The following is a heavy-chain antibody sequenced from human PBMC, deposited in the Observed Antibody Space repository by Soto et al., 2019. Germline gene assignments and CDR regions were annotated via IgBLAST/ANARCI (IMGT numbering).Heavy chain of an antibody. V-gene: IGHV1-46*01. Sequence: ASVKVSCKASGYTFPSYYMHWLRQAPGQGLEWMGIINPSGGSTSYAQKFQGRVTMTRDTSTSTVYMELSSLRSEDTAVYYCARSNAQPPIGYSSGGSCPHVNWFDPWGQGTLDTVSS. CDR2: INPSGGST. CDR3: ARSNAQPPIGYSSGGSCPHVNWFDP. D-gene: IGHD2-15*01. CDR1: GYTFPSYY. J-gene: IGHJ5*02.